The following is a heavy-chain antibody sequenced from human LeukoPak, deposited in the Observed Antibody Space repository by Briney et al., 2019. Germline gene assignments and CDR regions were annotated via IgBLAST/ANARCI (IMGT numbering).Heavy chain of an antibody. CDR3: ARVLAVGTPNYYYYYYMDV. D-gene: IGHD6-19*01. V-gene: IGHV3-53*01. CDR1: GFTVSSNY. J-gene: IGHJ6*03. CDR2: IYSGGST. Sequence: GGSLRLSCAASGFTVSSNYMSWARQAPGKGLEWVSVIYSGGSTYYADSVKGRFTISRDNSKNTLYLQMNSLRAEDTAVYYCARVLAVGTPNYYYYYYMDVWGKGTTVTVSS.